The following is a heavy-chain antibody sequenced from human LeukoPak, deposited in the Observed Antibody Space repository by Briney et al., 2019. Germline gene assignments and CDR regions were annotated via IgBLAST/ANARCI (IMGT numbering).Heavy chain of an antibody. D-gene: IGHD3-10*01. CDR1: GFTFSSYG. Sequence: GGSLRLSCAASGFTFSSYGMSWVRQAPGKGLEWVSAISGSGGSTYYADSVKGRFTISRDNSKNTLYLQMNSLRAEDTAVYYCAKGNYYGSGSYYNGDYYYMDVWGKGTTVTISS. V-gene: IGHV3-23*01. CDR2: ISGSGGST. J-gene: IGHJ6*03. CDR3: AKGNYYGSGSYYNGDYYYMDV.